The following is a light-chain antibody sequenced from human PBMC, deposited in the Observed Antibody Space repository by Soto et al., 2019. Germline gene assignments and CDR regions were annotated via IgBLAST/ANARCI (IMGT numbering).Light chain of an antibody. CDR2: DAS. CDR1: QSISSW. CDR3: XXYXXXXRLT. Sequence: DIQMTQSPSTLSASVGDRVTITCRASQSISSWLAWYQQKPWKAPKLLIHDASSLESGVPSRFSGSRSGTEFTLTIXSLQPDDFATYYXXXYXXXXRLTFGGGTTVDI. J-gene: IGKJ4*01. V-gene: IGKV1-5*01.